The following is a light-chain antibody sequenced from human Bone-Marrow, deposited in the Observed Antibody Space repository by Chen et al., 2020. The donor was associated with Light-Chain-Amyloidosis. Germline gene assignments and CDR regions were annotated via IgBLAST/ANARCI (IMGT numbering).Light chain of an antibody. V-gene: IGLV3-21*02. CDR2: DDS. CDR3: QVWDRGSDRPV. J-gene: IGLJ3*02. Sequence: SYVLTQPSSLSVAPGQTATIACGGNNIGSTSVHWYQQTPGQAPLLVVYDDSDRPSGVPERWSGANAGNPATLTISGVEAGDEADYYCQVWDRGSDRPVFGGGTKLTVL. CDR1: NIGSTS.